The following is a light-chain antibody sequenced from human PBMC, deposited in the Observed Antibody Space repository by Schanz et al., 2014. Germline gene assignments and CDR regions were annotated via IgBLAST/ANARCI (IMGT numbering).Light chain of an antibody. CDR2: AAS. CDR3: QQGYNTPTT. CDR1: QSLISW. Sequence: DIQMTQSPSTLSASVGDRVTITCRASQSLISWLAWYQQIPGKAPKLLIHAASTLQSGVPSRFGGSGSGTDFTLTISSLQPEDFATYYCQQGYNTPTTFGGGTRVDIK. V-gene: IGKV1-5*01. J-gene: IGKJ4*01.